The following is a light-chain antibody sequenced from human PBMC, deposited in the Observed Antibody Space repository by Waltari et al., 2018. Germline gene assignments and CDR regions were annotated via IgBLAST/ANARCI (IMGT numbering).Light chain of an antibody. Sequence: DIVLTQSPDSLVVSLGERATINCKSSQSVVFSSNNKNYLAWYQQKPGQPPKLLITWASTRESGVPDRFSGSGSETDFTLTISSLQAEDVAVYYCQQCYTFPYTFGQGTKLEIK. J-gene: IGKJ2*01. V-gene: IGKV4-1*01. CDR1: QSVVFSSNNKNY. CDR3: QQCYTFPYT. CDR2: WAS.